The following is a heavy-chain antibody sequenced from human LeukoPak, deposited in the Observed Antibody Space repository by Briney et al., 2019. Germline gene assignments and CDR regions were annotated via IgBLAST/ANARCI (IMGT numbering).Heavy chain of an antibody. CDR3: ARDRRSRLSEWLSEESDGFDM. J-gene: IGHJ3*02. D-gene: IGHD3-3*01. CDR2: ISYDGKNE. Sequence: GGSLRLSCAASGFIFSAYEIHWVRQAPGKGLQWVASISYDGKNEFYAESVKGRFTVSRDDSKYTVSLQIYGLRADGTAMYFCARDRRSRLSEWLSEESDGFDMWGRGTMVIVSS. CDR1: GFIFSAYE. V-gene: IGHV3-30*04.